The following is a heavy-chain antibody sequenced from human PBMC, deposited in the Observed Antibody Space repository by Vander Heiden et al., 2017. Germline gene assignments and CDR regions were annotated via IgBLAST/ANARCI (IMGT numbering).Heavy chain of an antibody. D-gene: IGHD2-2*01. CDR3: ARVRISTSPFDY. Sequence: EVQLVESGGGLVKPGGSLRLSCAASGFTFSSYSMNWVRQAPGKGLEWVSSISSSSSYIYYADSVKGRFTISRDNAKNSLYLQMNSLRAEDTAVYYCARVRISTSPFDYWGQGTLVTVSS. V-gene: IGHV3-21*01. J-gene: IGHJ4*02. CDR2: ISSSSSYI. CDR1: GFTFSSYS.